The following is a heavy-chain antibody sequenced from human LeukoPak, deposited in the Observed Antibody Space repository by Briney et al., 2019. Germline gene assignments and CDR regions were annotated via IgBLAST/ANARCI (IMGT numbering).Heavy chain of an antibody. D-gene: IGHD3-3*01. J-gene: IGHJ4*02. CDR1: GYSISSGYY. Sequence: SETLSLTCTVSGYSISSGYYWGWIRQPPGKGLEWIGSIYHSGSTYYNPSLKSRVTISVDTSKNQFSLKLSSVTAADTAVYYCAVSFLSAYYDLWSAHSSGPFDYWRQGTLVTVSS. CDR2: IYHSGST. CDR3: AVSFLSAYYDLWSAHSSGPFDY. V-gene: IGHV4-38-2*02.